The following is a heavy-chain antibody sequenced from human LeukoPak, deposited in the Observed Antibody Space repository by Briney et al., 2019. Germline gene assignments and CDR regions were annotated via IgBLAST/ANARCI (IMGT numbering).Heavy chain of an antibody. V-gene: IGHV3-30*18. J-gene: IGHJ3*02. CDR3: AKDRSSSINAFDI. CDR2: ISYDGSNK. CDR1: GFTFSSYG. D-gene: IGHD6-13*01. Sequence: GGSLRLSCAASGFTFSSYGMHWVRQAPGKGLEWVAVISYDGSNKYYADSVKGRFTISRDNSKNTLYLQMNSQRAEDTAVYYCAKDRSSSINAFDIWGQGTMVIVSS.